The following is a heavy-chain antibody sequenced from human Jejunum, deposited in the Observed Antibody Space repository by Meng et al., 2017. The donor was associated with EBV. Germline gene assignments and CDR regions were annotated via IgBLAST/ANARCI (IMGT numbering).Heavy chain of an antibody. V-gene: IGHV1-3*01. CDR3: ARGSSWNRGDY. Sequence: QVHPVQSGAEVKTTGASVKASCKASGYTLTNYALHWVRQAPGQGLEWMGYISAGSGDTKNSQKFQGRVTFTRDTSASTVYMELSSLRSEDTAMYYCARGSSWNRGDYWGQGTLVTVSS. CDR1: GYTLTNYA. CDR2: ISAGSGDT. D-gene: IGHD6-13*01. J-gene: IGHJ4*02.